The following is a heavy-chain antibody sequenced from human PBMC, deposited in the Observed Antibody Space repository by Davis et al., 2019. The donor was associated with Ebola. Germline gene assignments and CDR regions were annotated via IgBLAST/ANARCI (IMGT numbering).Heavy chain of an antibody. Sequence: ASVKVSCKASGGTFISYAISWVRQAPGQGLEWMGWMNPNSGNTGYAQKFQGRVTMTRNTSIRTAYMELSSLRSEDTAVYYCATGWGYGDYDVDYYYYGMDVWGQGTTVTVSS. D-gene: IGHD4-17*01. V-gene: IGHV1-8*02. CDR1: GGTFISYA. CDR2: MNPNSGNT. J-gene: IGHJ6*02. CDR3: ATGWGYGDYDVDYYYYGMDV.